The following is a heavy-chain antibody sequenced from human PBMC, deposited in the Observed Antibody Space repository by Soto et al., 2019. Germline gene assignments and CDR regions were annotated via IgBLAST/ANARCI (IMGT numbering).Heavy chain of an antibody. CDR2: ISASGRIT. Sequence: EVQLLESGGGLVQPGGSLRLSCAASGFAFSSFDMSWVRQAPGKGLEWVSAISASGRITPYTDSVRGRFTISRDNFRDTVDLQMNSLRPEDTAVYYCTSHQRAICDYWGRGTLVTVSS. CDR1: GFAFSSFD. V-gene: IGHV3-23*01. CDR3: TSHQRAICDY. J-gene: IGHJ4*02. D-gene: IGHD2-2*01.